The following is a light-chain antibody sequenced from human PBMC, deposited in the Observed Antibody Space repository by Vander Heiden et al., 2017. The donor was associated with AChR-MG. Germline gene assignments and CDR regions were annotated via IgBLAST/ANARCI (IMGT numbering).Light chain of an antibody. CDR3: QYRSNLHT. V-gene: IGKV3-11*01. Sequence: EIVLTQSPATLSLSPGERATLSCRASQSVSSYLDWYQQKPGQAPRLLIYDASNRANGIPDRFSGSGSGTDFTLTSSSREPEDFAVYYWQYRSNLHTFGQRTKLEIK. CDR1: QSVSSY. J-gene: IGKJ2*01. CDR2: DAS.